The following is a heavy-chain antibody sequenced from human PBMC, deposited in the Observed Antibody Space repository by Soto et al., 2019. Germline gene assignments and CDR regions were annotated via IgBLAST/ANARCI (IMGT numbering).Heavy chain of an antibody. CDR1: GFTFNSYD. CDR2: ILVGGST. V-gene: IGHV3-23*01. Sequence: GGSLRLSCAASGFTFNSYDMSWVRQAPGKGLEWVSTILVGGSTHYEDSVKGRFTISRDTSKNTVYLQMNSLTAGDTAVYYCAKATATGGGAFEIYGQGTMVTVSS. J-gene: IGHJ3*02. CDR3: AKATATGGGAFEI. D-gene: IGHD2-8*02.